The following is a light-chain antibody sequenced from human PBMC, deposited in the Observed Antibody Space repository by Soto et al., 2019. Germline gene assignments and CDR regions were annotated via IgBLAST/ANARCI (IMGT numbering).Light chain of an antibody. V-gene: IGLV1-51*01. Sequence: QSVLTQPPSVSAAPGQRVTISCSGSTSNIGKSYVSWFQHLPGTAPKLLIYDNNKRPSGIPDRFSGSKSGTSATLDIIGLQTGDEADYICGTWVSNLGAVFGGGTKLTVL. CDR2: DNN. CDR1: TSNIGKSY. J-gene: IGLJ2*01. CDR3: GTWVSNLGAV.